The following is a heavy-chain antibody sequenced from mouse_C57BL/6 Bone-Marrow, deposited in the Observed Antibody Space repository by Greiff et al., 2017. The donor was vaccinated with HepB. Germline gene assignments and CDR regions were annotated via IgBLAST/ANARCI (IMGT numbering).Heavy chain of an antibody. CDR3: ARLASLLSWLAY. Sequence: VQLQQSGAEFVKPGASVKLSCKASGYTFTSYWMQWVKQRPGQGREWIGEIDPSDSYINYKQKFKGKATLTVDTSSSTAYMQLSSLTSEDSAVYYCARLASLLSWLAYWGQGTLVTVSA. D-gene: IGHD1-1*01. CDR1: GYTFTSYW. J-gene: IGHJ3*01. V-gene: IGHV1-50*01. CDR2: IDPSDSYI.